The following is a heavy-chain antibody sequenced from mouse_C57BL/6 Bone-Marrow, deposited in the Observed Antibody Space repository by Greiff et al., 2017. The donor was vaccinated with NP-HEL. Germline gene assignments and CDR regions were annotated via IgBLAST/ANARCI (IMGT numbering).Heavy chain of an antibody. Sequence: VQLQQSGPGLVQPSQSLSITCTVSGFSLTSYGVHWVRQSPGKGLEWLGVIWSGGSTDYNAAFISRLSISKDNSKSQVFFKMNSLHAYDTAIYYCASYDYDYAMDYWGQGTSVTVST. J-gene: IGHJ4*01. CDR1: GFSLTSYG. D-gene: IGHD2-4*01. V-gene: IGHV2-2*01. CDR2: IWSGGST. CDR3: ASYDYDYAMDY.